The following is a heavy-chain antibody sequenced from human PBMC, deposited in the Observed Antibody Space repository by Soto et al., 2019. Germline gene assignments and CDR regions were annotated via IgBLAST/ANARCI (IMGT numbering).Heavy chain of an antibody. Sequence: PWGSLRLSCAASGFTFSSYAMSWVRLGPDKGLEWVALVSNDGSDKYYADSVKGRFTISRDNSQNTFYLHMSSLGAEDTAMYFCAKGMGIDSSDRGLRPLHFWGKGTMVTVSS. D-gene: IGHD3-22*01. V-gene: IGHV3-30*18. J-gene: IGHJ3*01. CDR3: AKGMGIDSSDRGLRPLHF. CDR1: GFTFSSYA. CDR2: VSNDGSDK.